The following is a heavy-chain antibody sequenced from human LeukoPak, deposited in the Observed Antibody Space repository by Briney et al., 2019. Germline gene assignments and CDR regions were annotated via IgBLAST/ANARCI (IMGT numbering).Heavy chain of an antibody. V-gene: IGHV3-7*01. CDR2: IKQDGSEK. J-gene: IGHJ5*02. CDR1: GFTFSCYW. CDR3: ARDRAAAGWFDP. Sequence: GGSLRLSCAASGFTFSCYWMSWVRQAPGKGLEWVANIKQDGSEKYYVDSVKGRFTISRDNAKNSLYLQMNSLRAEDTAVYYCARDRAAAGWFDPWGQGTLVSVSS. D-gene: IGHD6-13*01.